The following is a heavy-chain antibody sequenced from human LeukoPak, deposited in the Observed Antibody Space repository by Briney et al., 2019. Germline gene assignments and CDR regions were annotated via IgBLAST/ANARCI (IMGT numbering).Heavy chain of an antibody. CDR2: ISSSNTYI. V-gene: IGHV3-21*01. D-gene: IGHD2-2*02. CDR1: GFNFIDNS. CDR3: ARGYCSGTSCYMFAS. J-gene: IGHJ4*02. Sequence: GGSLRLSCAGSGFNFIDNSMHWVRQAPGKGLEWVSSISSSNTYIYYRDSVKGRFTISRDTAKNSLFLQMNSLRAEDTAVYYCARGYCSGTSCYMFASWGQGTRVTVSS.